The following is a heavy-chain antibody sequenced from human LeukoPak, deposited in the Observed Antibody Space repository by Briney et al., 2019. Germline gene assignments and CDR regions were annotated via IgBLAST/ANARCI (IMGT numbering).Heavy chain of an antibody. J-gene: IGHJ5*02. CDR2: IIPIFGTA. CDR3: AREHAAYSGYDYMGGWFDP. Sequence: WASVKVSCKASGGTFSSYAISWVRQAPGQGLEWMGGIIPIFGTANYAQKFQGRVTITADESTSTAYMELRSLRSDDTAVYYCAREHAAYSGYDYMGGWFDPWGQGTLVTVSS. D-gene: IGHD5-12*01. CDR1: GGTFSSYA. V-gene: IGHV1-69*13.